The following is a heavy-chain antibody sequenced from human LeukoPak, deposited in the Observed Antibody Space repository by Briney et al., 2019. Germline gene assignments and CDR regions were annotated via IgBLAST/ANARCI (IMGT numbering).Heavy chain of an antibody. CDR2: INSDGSST. V-gene: IGHV3-74*01. J-gene: IGHJ4*02. CDR1: GFTFSSYW. CDR3: ASRPGDILTGFNY. Sequence: GGSLRLSCAASGFTFSSYWMHWVRQAPGKGLVWVSRINSDGSSTSYADSVKGRFTISRDNAKNTLYLQMNSLRAEDTAVYYCASRPGDILTGFNYWGQGTLVTVSS. D-gene: IGHD3-9*01.